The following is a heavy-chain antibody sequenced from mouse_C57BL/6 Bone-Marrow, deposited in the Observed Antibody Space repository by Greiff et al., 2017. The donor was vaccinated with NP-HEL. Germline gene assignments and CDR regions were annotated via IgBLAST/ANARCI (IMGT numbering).Heavy chain of an antibody. CDR1: GFTFSSYG. Sequence: EVKLQESGGDLVKPGGSLKLSCAASGFTFSSYGMSWVRQTPDKRLEWVATISSGGSYTYYPDSVKGRCTISRDNAKNTLYLQMSSLKSEDTAMYYCARGILGFAYWGQGTLVTVSA. D-gene: IGHD4-1*01. V-gene: IGHV5-6*02. CDR3: ARGILGFAY. J-gene: IGHJ3*01. CDR2: ISSGGSYT.